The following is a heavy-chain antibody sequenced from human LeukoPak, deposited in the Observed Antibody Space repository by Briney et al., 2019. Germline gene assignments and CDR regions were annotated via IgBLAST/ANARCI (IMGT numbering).Heavy chain of an antibody. D-gene: IGHD3-10*01. Sequence: SVKVSCKASGGTFSSYAISWVRQAPGQGLEWMGGIIPIFGTANYAQKFQGRVTITTDESTSTAYMDLSSLRSEDTAVYYCARVRYYGSGSYYNEMYYYYMDVWGKGTTVIVSS. CDR3: ARVRYYGSGSYYNEMYYYYMDV. J-gene: IGHJ6*03. CDR1: GGTFSSYA. V-gene: IGHV1-69*05. CDR2: IIPIFGTA.